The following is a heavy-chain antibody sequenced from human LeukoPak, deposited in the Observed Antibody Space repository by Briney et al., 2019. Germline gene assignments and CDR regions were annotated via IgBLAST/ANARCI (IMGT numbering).Heavy chain of an antibody. CDR2: ISASGHYI. CDR3: ARDGSWGDYQFYFYMDV. CDR1: GFTFGSFA. J-gene: IGHJ6*03. D-gene: IGHD2-2*01. Sequence: GSLRLSCEASGFTFGSFAMSWVRQAPGKGLEWLSGISASGHYIYCADSVKGRFTISRDNSKNTLYIEMNSLRAEDTAVYYCARDGSWGDYQFYFYMDVWDKGTTVTVSS. V-gene: IGHV3-23*01.